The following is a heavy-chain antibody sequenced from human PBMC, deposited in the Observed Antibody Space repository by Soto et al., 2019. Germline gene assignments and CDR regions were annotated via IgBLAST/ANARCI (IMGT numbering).Heavy chain of an antibody. Sequence: GGSLRLSCAASGFTFRSFGMHWIRQAPGKGLEWVALISYDGTNKYYADSVRGRFTISRDNSKNTLYLEMNTLRVEDTAVYYCAKLLPATGIEGGGDAFDIWGQGTMVTVSS. D-gene: IGHD1-26*01. CDR2: ISYDGTNK. J-gene: IGHJ3*02. CDR1: GFTFRSFG. V-gene: IGHV3-30*18. CDR3: AKLLPATGIEGGGDAFDI.